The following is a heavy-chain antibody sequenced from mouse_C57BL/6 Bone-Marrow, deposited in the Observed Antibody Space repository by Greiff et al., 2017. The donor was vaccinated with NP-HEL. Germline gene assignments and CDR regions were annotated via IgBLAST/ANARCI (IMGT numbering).Heavy chain of an antibody. CDR3: ARGDYYGSSLDY. CDR2: IYPGSGST. D-gene: IGHD1-1*01. Sequence: QVPLQQPGAELVKPGASVKLSCKASGYTFTSYWITWVKQRPGQGLEWIGDIYPGSGSTNYNEKFKSQATLTVDTASSTAYMQRSSLTSEDSAVYYCARGDYYGSSLDYWGQGTTLTVSS. CDR1: GYTFTSYW. J-gene: IGHJ2*01. V-gene: IGHV1-55*01.